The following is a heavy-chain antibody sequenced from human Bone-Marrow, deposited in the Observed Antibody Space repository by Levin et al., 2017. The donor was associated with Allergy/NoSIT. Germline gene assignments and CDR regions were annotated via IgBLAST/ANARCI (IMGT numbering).Heavy chain of an antibody. CDR3: AKDYYYGSG. D-gene: IGHD3-10*01. CDR1: GFTFSNYG. J-gene: IGHJ4*02. V-gene: IGHV3-30*18. Sequence: GGSLRLSCTASGFTFSNYGMHWVRQAPGKGLECVAVISFDGSYKYHADSVKGRFTISRENSKNTLYLQMNSLRAEDTAVYYCAKDYYYGSGWGQGTLVTVSS. CDR2: ISFDGSYK.